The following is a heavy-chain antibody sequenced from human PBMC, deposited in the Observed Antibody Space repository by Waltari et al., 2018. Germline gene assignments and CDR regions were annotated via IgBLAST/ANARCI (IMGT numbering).Heavy chain of an antibody. V-gene: IGHV3-9*03. CDR1: GFTFDDYA. Sequence: EVQLVESGGGLVQPGRSLRLHCAASGFTFDDYAMHWGRQAPGKGLEGVSGISWNSGSIGYADSVKCRFTIYRDNAKKSLYLQMNRLRAEDMALYYCAIARMITFGGVNAGFDYWGQGTLVTVSS. D-gene: IGHD3-16*01. J-gene: IGHJ4*02. CDR3: AIARMITFGGVNAGFDY. CDR2: ISWNSGSI.